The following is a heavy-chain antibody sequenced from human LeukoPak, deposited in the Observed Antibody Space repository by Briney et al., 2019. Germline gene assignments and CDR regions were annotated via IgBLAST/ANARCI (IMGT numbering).Heavy chain of an antibody. J-gene: IGHJ4*02. CDR3: AKTYAAAASRELDY. CDR1: GFTFSSYA. V-gene: IGHV3-23*01. Sequence: PGGSLRLSCAASGFTFSSYAMNWVRQAPGKGLEWVSGISGSAGSTYYADSVKGRFTISRDNSKNTLFLQMNSLRAEDTAVYYCAKTYAAAASRELDYWGQGTLVTVSS. CDR2: ISGSAGST. D-gene: IGHD6-13*01.